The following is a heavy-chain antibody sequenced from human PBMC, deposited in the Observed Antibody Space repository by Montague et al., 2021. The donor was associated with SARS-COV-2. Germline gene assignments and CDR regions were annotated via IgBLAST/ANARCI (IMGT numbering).Heavy chain of an antibody. CDR2: ITVDGYTT. Sequence: SLRLSCAASGFTFDDYAMHWVRQTPGKGLEWVSFITVDGYTTDYGDSVKGRFAISRDNSKKSLYLQMNSLRTEDTALYYCAKDGLGPPDQLVRGSDWYFDLWGRGTLVTVSS. J-gene: IGHJ2*01. CDR1: GFTFDDYA. D-gene: IGHD6-13*01. V-gene: IGHV3-43*02. CDR3: AKDGLGPPDQLVRGSDWYFDL.